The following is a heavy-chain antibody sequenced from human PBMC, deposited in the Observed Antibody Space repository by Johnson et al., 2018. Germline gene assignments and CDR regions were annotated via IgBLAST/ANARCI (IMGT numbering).Heavy chain of an antibody. V-gene: IGHV3-9*01. Sequence: VQSGRSLRLXCAASRFXFDDYAVHWVRQAPGKGLEWVSGIDWNSGSIGYADSVKGRFTISRDNAKNSLYLQMNSLRAEDTALYYCVKGRVPPLYSNSAPLMDVFDIWGQGTMVTVSS. CDR2: IDWNSGSI. CDR1: RFXFDDYA. J-gene: IGHJ3*02. D-gene: IGHD6-6*01. CDR3: VKGRVPPLYSNSAPLMDVFDI.